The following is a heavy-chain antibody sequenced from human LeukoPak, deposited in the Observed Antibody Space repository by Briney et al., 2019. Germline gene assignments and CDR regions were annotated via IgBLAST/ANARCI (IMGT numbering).Heavy chain of an antibody. J-gene: IGHJ4*02. Sequence: GGSLRLSCAASGFTFSSYGMHWVRQAPGKGLEWVAVISYDGSNKYYADSVKGRFTISRDNSKNTLYLQMNSLRAEDTAVYYCAKDFLTYYDILTGYSMVEDYFDYWGQGTLVTVSS. CDR2: ISYDGSNK. CDR3: AKDFLTYYDILTGYSMVEDYFDY. D-gene: IGHD3-9*01. V-gene: IGHV3-30*18. CDR1: GFTFSSYG.